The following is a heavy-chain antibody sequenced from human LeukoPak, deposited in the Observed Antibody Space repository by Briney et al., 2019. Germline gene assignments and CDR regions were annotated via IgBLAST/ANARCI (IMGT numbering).Heavy chain of an antibody. CDR2: IGSSGGST. Sequence: GGSLRLSCAASGFNFITAAMTWVRQAPGKGLEWVSLIGSSGGSTYYADSVKGRFTISRDNSNHTLSLQMNSLRVEDTAIYYCVKDIQLSTWGLGAMVTVSS. D-gene: IGHD5-24*01. V-gene: IGHV3-23*01. J-gene: IGHJ3*01. CDR1: GFNFITAA. CDR3: VKDIQLST.